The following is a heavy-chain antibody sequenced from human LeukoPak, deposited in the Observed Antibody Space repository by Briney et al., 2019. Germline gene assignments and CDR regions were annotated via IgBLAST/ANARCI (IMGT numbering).Heavy chain of an antibody. CDR3: ARVSTSNYYYYYYMDV. D-gene: IGHD2-2*01. CDR1: GGSISSGSYY. V-gene: IGHV4-61*02. CDR2: IYTSGST. J-gene: IGHJ6*03. Sequence: SETLSLTCTVSGGSISSGSYYWSWIRQPAGKGLEWIGRIYTSGSTNYNPSLKSRVTISVDTSKNQFSLKLSSVTAADTAVYYCARVSTSNYYYYYYMDVWGKGTTVTVSS.